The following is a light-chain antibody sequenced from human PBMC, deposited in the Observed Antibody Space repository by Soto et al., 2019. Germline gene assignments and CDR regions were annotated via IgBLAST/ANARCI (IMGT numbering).Light chain of an antibody. J-gene: IGKJ2*01. CDR2: GAS. V-gene: IGKV3-20*01. CDR3: QQYGISPPYT. Sequence: EIVMTQSPATLSVSPGERATLSCRASQSVASNYLAWYQQKPGQTPRLLIYGASNRATDIPDRFSGSGSGTDFTLTISSLEPEDFAVYYCQQYGISPPYTFGQGTKLEIK. CDR1: QSVASNY.